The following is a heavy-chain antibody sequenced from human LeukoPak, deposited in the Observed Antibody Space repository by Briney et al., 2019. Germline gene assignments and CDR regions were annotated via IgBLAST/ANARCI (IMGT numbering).Heavy chain of an antibody. Sequence: GGSLRLSCAASGFTFSDYYMSWIRQAPGKGLEWVSTISGSGSGGSTYYADSVKGRFTISRDNSKNTLYLQMNSLRAEDMAVYYCAKSGYNRFDYWGQGTLVTVSS. V-gene: IGHV3-23*01. CDR2: ISGSGSGGST. CDR3: AKSGYNRFDY. J-gene: IGHJ4*02. D-gene: IGHD5-24*01. CDR1: GFTFSDYY.